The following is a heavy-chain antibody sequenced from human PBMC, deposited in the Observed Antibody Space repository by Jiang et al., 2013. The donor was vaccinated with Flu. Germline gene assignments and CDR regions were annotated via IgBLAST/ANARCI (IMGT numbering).Heavy chain of an antibody. CDR3: ARGTSTEILEWFLDY. J-gene: IGHJ4*02. D-gene: IGHD3-3*01. Sequence: GTANYAQKFQGRVTITADKSTSTAYMELSSLRSEDTAVYYCARGTSTEILEWFLDYWGQGTLVTVSS. V-gene: IGHV1-69*06. CDR2: GTA.